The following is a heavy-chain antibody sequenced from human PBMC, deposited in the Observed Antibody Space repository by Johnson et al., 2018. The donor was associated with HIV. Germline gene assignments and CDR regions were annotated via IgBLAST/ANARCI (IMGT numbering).Heavy chain of an antibody. D-gene: IGHD4-17*01. J-gene: IGHJ3*02. V-gene: IGHV3-66*01. CDR3: ARMTTTVSHHDGFDI. Sequence: MLLVESGGGVVQPGRSLRLSCAASGFTVSRNYMSWVRQAPGKGLEWVSVIYSGDSTYYADSVKGRFTISRDNSKNTLYLQMNRLRAEDTAVYYCARMTTTVSHHDGFDIWGQGTMVTVSS. CDR1: GFTVSRNY. CDR2: IYSGDST.